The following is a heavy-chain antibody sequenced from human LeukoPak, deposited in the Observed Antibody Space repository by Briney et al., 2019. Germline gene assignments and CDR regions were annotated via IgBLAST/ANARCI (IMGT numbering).Heavy chain of an antibody. Sequence: SETLSLTCAVYGGSFSGYYWNWIRQPPGKGLEWIGEINHSGSTNYNPSLKSRVTISVDTSKNQFSLKLSSVTAADTAVYYCASLPIAAAGTWTYYFDYWGQGTLVTVSS. CDR1: GGSFSGYY. CDR3: ASLPIAAAGTWTYYFDY. J-gene: IGHJ4*02. D-gene: IGHD6-13*01. V-gene: IGHV4-34*01. CDR2: INHSGST.